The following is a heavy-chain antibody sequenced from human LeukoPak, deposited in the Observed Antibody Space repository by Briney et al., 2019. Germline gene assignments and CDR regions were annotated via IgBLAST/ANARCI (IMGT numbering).Heavy chain of an antibody. J-gene: IGHJ4*02. Sequence: GGSLRLSCAASGFTFSSYWMSWVRQAPGKGLEWGANIKQDGSEKYYVDSVKGRFTISRDNAKNSLYLQMDSLRAEDTAVYYCARDRLSSWYSRYFDYWGQGTLVTVSS. CDR2: IKQDGSEK. CDR3: ARDRLSSWYSRYFDY. CDR1: GFTFSSYW. D-gene: IGHD6-13*01. V-gene: IGHV3-7*01.